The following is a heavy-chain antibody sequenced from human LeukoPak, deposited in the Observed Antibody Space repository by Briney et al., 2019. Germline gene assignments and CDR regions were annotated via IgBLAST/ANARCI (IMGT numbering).Heavy chain of an antibody. Sequence: GGSLRLSCAASGFSISSHFMTWVRHAPERGLEWVSVIYTGGITHYADSVAGRFTIYRDNSKNTLYLQMNNLRVDDTAVYYCARDQVTPGGGLDYWGQGTLVSVSS. CDR2: IYTGGIT. J-gene: IGHJ4*02. D-gene: IGHD2-21*02. CDR3: ARDQVTPGGGLDY. V-gene: IGHV3-53*01. CDR1: GFSISSHF.